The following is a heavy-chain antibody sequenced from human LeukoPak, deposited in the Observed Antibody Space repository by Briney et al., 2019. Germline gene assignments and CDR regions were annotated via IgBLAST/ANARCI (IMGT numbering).Heavy chain of an antibody. CDR2: IIPIFGTA. J-gene: IGHJ4*02. D-gene: IGHD6-13*01. CDR3: ASSPAGYSSSYYFEY. CDR1: GGTFSSYA. Sequence: SVKVSCKASGGTFSSYAISWVRQAPGQGLEWMGGIIPIFGTANYAQKFQGRVTITTDESTSTAYMELSSLRSEDTAVYYCASSPAGYSSSYYFEYWGQGTLVTVSS. V-gene: IGHV1-69*05.